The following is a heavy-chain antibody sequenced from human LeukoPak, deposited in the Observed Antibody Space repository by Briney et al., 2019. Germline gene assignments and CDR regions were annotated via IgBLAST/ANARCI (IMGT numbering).Heavy chain of an antibody. D-gene: IGHD4-17*01. J-gene: IGHJ4*02. Sequence: GGSLRLSCAASGFSFSSYWMHWVRQTPGKGLVWVSRINSGGSGTSHADSVKGRFTISRDNSKNTLYLQMNSLRAEDTAVYYCATTRYGDYRRFDYWGQGTLVTVSS. CDR3: ATTRYGDYRRFDY. CDR1: GFSFSSYW. V-gene: IGHV3-74*01. CDR2: INSGGSGT.